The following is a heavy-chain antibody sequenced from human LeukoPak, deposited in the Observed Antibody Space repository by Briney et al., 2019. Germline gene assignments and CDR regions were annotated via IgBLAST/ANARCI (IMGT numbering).Heavy chain of an antibody. Sequence: SVKVSCKASGGTFSSYAISWVRQAPGQGLEWMGGIIPIFGTANYAQKFQGRVTITADESTSTAYMELSSLRSEDTAVYYCAPTRGDSSAFDMWGQGTMVTVSS. CDR2: IIPIFGTA. CDR1: GGTFSSYA. D-gene: IGHD3-3*01. J-gene: IGHJ3*02. V-gene: IGHV1-69*01. CDR3: APTRGDSSAFDM.